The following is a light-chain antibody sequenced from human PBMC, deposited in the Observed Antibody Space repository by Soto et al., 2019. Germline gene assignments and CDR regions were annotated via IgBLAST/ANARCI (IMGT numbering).Light chain of an antibody. Sequence: DTQMTQSPSTLSASVGDRVTITCRASQSISDWLAWYQQKPGKAPKLLIYKASRLQSGVPSRFSGSGSGTEFTLTISGLQAEDFATYYCQQFNTYPITFGQGTRLEIK. J-gene: IGKJ5*01. CDR1: QSISDW. CDR2: KAS. CDR3: QQFNTYPIT. V-gene: IGKV1-5*03.